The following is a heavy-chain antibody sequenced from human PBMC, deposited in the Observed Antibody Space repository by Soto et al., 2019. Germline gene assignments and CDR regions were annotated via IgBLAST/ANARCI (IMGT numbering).Heavy chain of an antibody. Sequence: KVSCKASGYSFTSLDINWVRQTAGQGLEWMGWMEPSTGRTGYAQKFQGRVTMTRDTSINTAYMELTTLTSDDTAFYYCARGVSAGVDYWGQGTLVTVSS. J-gene: IGHJ4*02. V-gene: IGHV1-8*01. CDR3: ARGVSAGVDY. CDR2: MEPSTGRT. D-gene: IGHD1-26*01. CDR1: GYSFTSLD.